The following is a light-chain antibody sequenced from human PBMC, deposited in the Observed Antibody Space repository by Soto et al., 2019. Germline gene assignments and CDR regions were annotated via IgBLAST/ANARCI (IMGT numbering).Light chain of an antibody. CDR2: ENN. J-gene: IGLJ2*01. Sequence: QSVLTQPPSVSAAPGQTVTISCSGSSSNIGNNYVSWYQQLPGTAPNLLIYENNKRPSGIPDRFSGSKSGTSATLGISGLQTGDEANYYCGTWDYSLSAVVFGGGTQLTVL. V-gene: IGLV1-51*02. CDR1: SSNIGNNY. CDR3: GTWDYSLSAVV.